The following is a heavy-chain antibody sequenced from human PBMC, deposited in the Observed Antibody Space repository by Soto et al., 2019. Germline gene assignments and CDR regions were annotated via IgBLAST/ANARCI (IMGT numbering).Heavy chain of an antibody. CDR2: IYWDDDK. Sequence: QITLNESGPTVVKPTETLTLNCTFSGFSRTTSGVGVGWVRQSPGKAPEWLAFIYWDDDKRYSTSLKSRLTITKDTSKNQVVLTMANVDPADTATYYCAHRVLRAVFGLVTTTAIYFDFWGQGTPVVVSS. CDR3: AHRVLRAVFGLVTTTAIYFDF. D-gene: IGHD3-3*01. CDR1: GFSRTTSGVG. J-gene: IGHJ4*02. V-gene: IGHV2-5*02.